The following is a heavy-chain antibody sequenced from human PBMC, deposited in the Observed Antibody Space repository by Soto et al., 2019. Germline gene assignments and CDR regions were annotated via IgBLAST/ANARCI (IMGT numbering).Heavy chain of an antibody. D-gene: IGHD3-10*01. CDR1: GYTFTSYA. CDR2: INAGNGNT. CDR3: ARSGLWFGVYNWFDP. V-gene: IGHV1-3*05. Sequence: QVQLVQSGAEEKKPGASVKVSCKASGYTFTSYAMHWVRQAPGQRLEWMGWINAGNGNTKYSQKFQGRVTITRDTSXXTDYMELSSLRSEDTAVYYCARSGLWFGVYNWFDPWGQGTLVTVSS. J-gene: IGHJ5*02.